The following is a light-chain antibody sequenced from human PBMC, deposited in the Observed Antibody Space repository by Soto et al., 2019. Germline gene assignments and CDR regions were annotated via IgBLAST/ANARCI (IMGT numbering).Light chain of an antibody. CDR3: RQYNSYPFVT. CDR2: AAS. J-gene: IGKJ1*01. CDR1: QTIRSY. V-gene: IGKV1-17*01. Sequence: DIQMTQSPSSLSASVGDRVTITCRASQTIRSYLNWYQQKPGKAPKLLIYAASSLQSGVPSRFSGSGSGTEFTLTISSLQPDDFATYYCRQYNSYPFVTFGQGTKVDIK.